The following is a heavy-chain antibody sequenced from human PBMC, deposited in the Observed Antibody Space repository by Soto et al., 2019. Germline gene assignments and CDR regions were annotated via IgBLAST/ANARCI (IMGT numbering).Heavy chain of an antibody. J-gene: IGHJ6*03. CDR3: ARETSGYDTKDYYYYMDV. CDR2: IYYSGST. V-gene: IGHV4-31*03. D-gene: IGHD5-12*01. Sequence: SETLSLTCTVSGGSISSGGYYWSWIRQHPGKGLEWIGYIYYSGSTYYNPSLKSRVTISVDTSKNQFSLKLSSVTAADTTVYYCARETSGYDTKDYYYYMDVWGKGTTVTVSS. CDR1: GGSISSGGYY.